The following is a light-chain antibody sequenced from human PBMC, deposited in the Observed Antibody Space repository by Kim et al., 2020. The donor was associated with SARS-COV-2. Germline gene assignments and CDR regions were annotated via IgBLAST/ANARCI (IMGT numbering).Light chain of an antibody. CDR3: QQYGSSPLYT. CDR2: KAS. CDR1: QSINSW. Sequence: DIQMTQSPSTLSASVGDRVTITCRASQSINSWLAWYQQKPGKAPKLLIYKASSLESGVPSRFSGSGSGTDFTLTISRLEPEDFAVYYCQQYGSSPLYTFGQGTKLEI. V-gene: IGKV1-5*03. J-gene: IGKJ2*01.